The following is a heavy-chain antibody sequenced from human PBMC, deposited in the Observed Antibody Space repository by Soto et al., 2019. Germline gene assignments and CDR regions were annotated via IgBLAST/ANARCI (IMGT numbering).Heavy chain of an antibody. D-gene: IGHD5-18*01. CDR2: INHSGST. CDR3: AREGYSYGYGGGFVNY. CDR1: GGSFSGYY. V-gene: IGHV4-34*01. Sequence: SETLSLTCSVYGGSFSGYYWSWIRQPPGKGLEWIGEINHSGSTNYNPSLKSRVTISVDTSKNQFSLKLSSVTAADTAVYYCAREGYSYGYGGGFVNYWGQGTLVTVSS. J-gene: IGHJ4*02.